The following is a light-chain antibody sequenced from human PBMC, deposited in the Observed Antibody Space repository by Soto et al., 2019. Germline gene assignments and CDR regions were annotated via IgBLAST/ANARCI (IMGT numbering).Light chain of an antibody. J-gene: IGKJ2*01. V-gene: IGKV1-39*01. Sequence: DIQMTQSPSSLSASVGDRVTITCRASQSITNYLNWYQQKPGNAPKLLIYAASRLQSGVPSRLSGSGSGTDFTLTISSLQPEDSAAYYCQQSQTTPRTFGQGTKLEI. CDR2: AAS. CDR1: QSITNY. CDR3: QQSQTTPRT.